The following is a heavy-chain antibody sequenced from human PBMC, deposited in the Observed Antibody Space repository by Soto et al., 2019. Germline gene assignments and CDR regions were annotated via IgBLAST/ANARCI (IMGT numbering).Heavy chain of an antibody. V-gene: IGHV1-46*04. J-gene: IGHJ4*01. Sequence: ASVKVSCKASGYILTSYSMFWVRQAPGQGLEWMGIINPQGGSTDYAQKLQDRVTMTRDTSTSTVYMELSSLRSEDTAVYYCARRSSTGYSYFDHWG. CDR3: ARRSSTGYSYFDH. CDR1: GYILTSYS. D-gene: IGHD3-22*01. CDR2: INPQGGST.